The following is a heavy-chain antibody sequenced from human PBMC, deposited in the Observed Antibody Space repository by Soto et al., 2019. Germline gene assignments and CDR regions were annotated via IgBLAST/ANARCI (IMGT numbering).Heavy chain of an antibody. CDR1: GYTFTSYY. V-gene: IGHV1-46*03. J-gene: IGHJ4*02. CDR2: INPSGGST. D-gene: IGHD4-17*01. Sequence: ASVKVSCKASGYTFTSYYMHWVRQAPGQGLEWMGIINPSGGSTSYAQKFQGRVTMTRDTSTSTVYMELSSLRSEDTAVYYCATADDYGDYDPWYFDYWGQGTLVTVS. CDR3: ATADDYGDYDPWYFDY.